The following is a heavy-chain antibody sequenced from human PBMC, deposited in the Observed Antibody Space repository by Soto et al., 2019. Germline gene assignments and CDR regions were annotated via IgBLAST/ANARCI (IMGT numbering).Heavy chain of an antibody. CDR2: MNPNSGNT. CDR1: GYTFTSYD. Sequence: GASVKVSCKASGYTFTSYDINWVRQATGQGLEWMGWMNPNSGNTGYAQKFQGRVTMTTDTSTSTAYMDLGSLTSDDTAVYYCVMVDNYVTPTPQDVWGQGTTVTVSS. J-gene: IGHJ6*02. V-gene: IGHV1-8*01. CDR3: VMVDNYVTPTPQDV. D-gene: IGHD3-16*01.